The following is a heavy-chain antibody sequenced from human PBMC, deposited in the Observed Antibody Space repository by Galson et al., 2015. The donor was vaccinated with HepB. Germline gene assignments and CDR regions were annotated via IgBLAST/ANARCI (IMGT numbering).Heavy chain of an antibody. CDR2: ISYDGSNK. CDR3: ARAFWSGYNDY. J-gene: IGHJ4*02. D-gene: IGHD3-3*01. Sequence: SLRLSCAASGFTFSSYAMHWVRQAPGKGLEWVAVISYDGSNKYYADSVKGRFTISRDNSKNTLYLQMNSLRAEDTAVYYCARAFWSGYNDYWGQGTLVTVSS. V-gene: IGHV3-30-3*01. CDR1: GFTFSSYA.